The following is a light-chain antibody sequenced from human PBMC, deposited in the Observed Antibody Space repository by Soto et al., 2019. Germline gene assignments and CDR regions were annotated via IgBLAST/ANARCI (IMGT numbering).Light chain of an antibody. Sequence: DIQMTQSPSSVSASVGDRVTISCRASHDVRSWLAWYQQKPGKASNLLIYGACTLQSGGPSRFSGSGSGTDFTLTISSLQPEDFATYDFQQANGCPWTFGQGTKVEIK. CDR3: QQANGCPWT. J-gene: IGKJ1*01. CDR1: HDVRSW. V-gene: IGKV1-12*02. CDR2: GAC.